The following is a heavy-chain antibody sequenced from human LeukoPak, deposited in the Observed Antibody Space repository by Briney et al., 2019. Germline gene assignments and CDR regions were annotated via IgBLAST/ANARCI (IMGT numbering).Heavy chain of an antibody. CDR3: ARDNRNYYYYYMDV. CDR1: GGSFSGYY. D-gene: IGHD1-14*01. J-gene: IGHJ6*03. Sequence: SETLSLTCAVYGGSFSGYYWSWIRQPPGKGLEWIGYIYYSGSTNYNPSLKSRVTISVDTSKNQFSLKLSSVTAADTAVYYCARDNRNYYYYYMDVWGKGTTVTISS. CDR2: IYYSGST. V-gene: IGHV4-59*01.